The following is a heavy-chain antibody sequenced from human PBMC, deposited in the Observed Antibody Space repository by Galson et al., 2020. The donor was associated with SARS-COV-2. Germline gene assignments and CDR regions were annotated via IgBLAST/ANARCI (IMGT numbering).Heavy chain of an antibody. J-gene: IGHJ4*02. CDR1: GGSISSSNW. CDR2: IYHSAST. V-gene: IGHV4-4*02. D-gene: IGHD6-13*01. Sequence: SETLSLTCAVSGGSISSSNWWSWVRQPPGKGLEWIGEIYHSASTNYNPSLKSRVTISVDKSKNQFSLKLSSVTAADTAVYYCARSTYSSSLIFEYWGQGTLVTVSS. CDR3: ARSTYSSSLIFEY.